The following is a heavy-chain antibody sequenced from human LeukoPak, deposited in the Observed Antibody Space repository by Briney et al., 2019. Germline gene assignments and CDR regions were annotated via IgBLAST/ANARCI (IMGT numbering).Heavy chain of an antibody. V-gene: IGHV3-23*01. D-gene: IGHD3-16*02. CDR3: AKGYYDYIWGSYRSDAFDI. CDR2: ISGSGGLT. CDR1: GFPFNSYV. J-gene: IGHJ3*02. Sequence: GGSLRLSCAASGFPFNSYVMTWVRQAPGKGLEWVSVISGSGGLTYHAGSVKGRFTVSRDNSKNTLYLQMNSLRAEDTAVYSCAKGYYDYIWGSYRSDAFDIWGQGTMVTVSS.